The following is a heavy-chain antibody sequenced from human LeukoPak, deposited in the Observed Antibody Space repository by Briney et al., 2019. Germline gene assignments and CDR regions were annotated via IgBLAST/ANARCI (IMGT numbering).Heavy chain of an antibody. CDR2: IKKDGSEK. V-gene: IGHV3-7*01. CDR1: GLIFRSYC. J-gene: IGHJ4*02. CDR3: SRSRPKFKDFDY. Sequence: GGSLRLSCAASGLIFRSYCLMWVRQAPGKGLEWVANIKKDGSEKYYVDSVKGRFTISRDNSKSTLYLQMNSLRAEDTALYYCSRSRPKFKDFDYWGQGTLVTVSS.